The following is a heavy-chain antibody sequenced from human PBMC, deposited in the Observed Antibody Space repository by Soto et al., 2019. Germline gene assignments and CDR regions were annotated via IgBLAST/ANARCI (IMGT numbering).Heavy chain of an antibody. J-gene: IGHJ5*02. D-gene: IGHD6-19*01. Sequence: QVQLVQSGAEVKKPGSSVKVSCKASGGTFSSYAISWVRQAPGQGLEWMGGIIPIFGTANYAQKFQGRVTITADESTSTADMERSSLRSEDTAVYYCAGGIAVAGSIGYWFDPWGQGTLVTVSS. CDR3: AGGIAVAGSIGYWFDP. V-gene: IGHV1-69*01. CDR1: GGTFSSYA. CDR2: IIPIFGTA.